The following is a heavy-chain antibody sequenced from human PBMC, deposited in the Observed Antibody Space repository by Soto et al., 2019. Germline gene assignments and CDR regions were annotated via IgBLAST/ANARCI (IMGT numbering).Heavy chain of an antibody. CDR2: IGPNTGNT. V-gene: IGHV1-18*01. D-gene: IGHD1-1*01. CDR3: ARERFSNWHDGVGGMDV. CDR1: GYTFTTFG. Sequence: QVHLVQSGGEVKAPGASVKVSCKASGYTFTTFGIIWVRQAPGQGLEWMGWIGPNTGNTNYAESLRGRVTITTDTSTSTAYMDLRSLRSDDTAVYYCARERFSNWHDGVGGMDVWGEVTTVTVSS. J-gene: IGHJ6*04.